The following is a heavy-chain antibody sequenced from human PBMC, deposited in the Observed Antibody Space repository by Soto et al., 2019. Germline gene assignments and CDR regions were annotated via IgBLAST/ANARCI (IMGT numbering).Heavy chain of an antibody. CDR3: AKRSSSSTFDY. D-gene: IGHD6-6*01. Sequence: EVQLLESGGGLVQPGESLRLSCAASGFTFSSYAMSWVRQAPGKGLEWVSVISGSDDSTYYADSVKGRFTISRDNSKNTLYLQMNSLRAGDTAVYYCAKRSSSSTFDYWGQGTLVTVSS. CDR1: GFTFSSYA. CDR2: ISGSDDST. V-gene: IGHV3-23*01. J-gene: IGHJ4*02.